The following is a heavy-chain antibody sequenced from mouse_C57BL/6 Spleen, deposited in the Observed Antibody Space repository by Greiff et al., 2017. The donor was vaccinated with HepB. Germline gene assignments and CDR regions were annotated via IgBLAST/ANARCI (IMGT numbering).Heavy chain of an antibody. CDR1: GFTFSSYA. D-gene: IGHD1-1*01. J-gene: IGHJ1*03. V-gene: IGHV5-4*01. CDR2: ISDGGSYT. CDR3: ARDLGTTERGWYFDV. Sequence: EVKLMESGGGLVKPGGSLKLSCAASGFTFSSYAMSWVRQTPEKRLEWVATISDGGSYTYYPDNVKGRFTISRDNAKNNLYLQMSHLKSEDTAMYYCARDLGTTERGWYFDVWGTGTTVTVSS.